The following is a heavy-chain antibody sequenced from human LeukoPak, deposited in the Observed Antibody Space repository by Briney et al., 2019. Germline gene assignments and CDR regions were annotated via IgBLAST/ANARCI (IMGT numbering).Heavy chain of an antibody. CDR3: ARGGQATTVATKGRPFDY. J-gene: IGHJ4*02. CDR1: GGTFSSYA. D-gene: IGHD5-24*01. Sequence: AAVKVSCKASGGTFSSYAISWVRQAPGQGLEWMGGIIPILGIANYAQKFQGRVTITADKSTSTAYMELSSLRSEDTAVYYCARGGQATTVATKGRPFDYWGQGTLVTVSS. V-gene: IGHV1-69*10. CDR2: IIPILGIA.